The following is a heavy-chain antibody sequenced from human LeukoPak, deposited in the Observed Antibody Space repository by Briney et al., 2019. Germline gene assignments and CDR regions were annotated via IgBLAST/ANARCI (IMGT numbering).Heavy chain of an antibody. Sequence: GGSLRLSCAASGFTFSSYAMHWVRQAPGKGLEWVTFIRYDGSNKYYADSVKGRFTISRDNAKNSLYLQMNSLRAEDTAVYYCARANMVRGVGSFFDRNWFDPWGQGTLVTVSS. V-gene: IGHV3-30*02. D-gene: IGHD3-10*01. CDR1: GFTFSSYA. CDR3: ARANMVRGVGSFFDRNWFDP. J-gene: IGHJ5*02. CDR2: IRYDGSNK.